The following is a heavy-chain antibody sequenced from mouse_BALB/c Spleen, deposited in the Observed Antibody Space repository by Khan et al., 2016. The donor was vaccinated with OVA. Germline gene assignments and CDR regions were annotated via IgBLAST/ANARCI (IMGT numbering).Heavy chain of an antibody. CDR2: IRPGGST. D-gene: IGHD1-3*01. V-gene: IGHV2-9*02. CDR3: ARLEDI. CDR1: GFSLTSYG. Sequence: QVQLKESGPGLVAPSQSLSITCTVSGFSLTSYGVHWVRQPPGKGLEWLGVIRPGGSTNYNSALLSRLIISKNNTKSQVLLKMISLVTDDTAMYYCARLEDIWGQGTTLTVSS. J-gene: IGHJ2*01.